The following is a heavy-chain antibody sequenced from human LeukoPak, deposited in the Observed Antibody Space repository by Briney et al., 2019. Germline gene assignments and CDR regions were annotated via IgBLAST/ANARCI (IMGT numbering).Heavy chain of an antibody. CDR1: GFTFSSYA. CDR2: ISGSGGST. Sequence: GGSLRLSCASSGFTFSSYAMSWVRQAPGKGLEWVSAISGSGGSTYYADSVKGRFTISRDNSKNTLYLQMDSLRAEDTAVYYCAKGIFPTAYCGGDYYPDYWGQGTLVTVSS. J-gene: IGHJ4*02. V-gene: IGHV3-23*01. CDR3: AKGIFPTAYCGGDYYPDY. D-gene: IGHD2-21*02.